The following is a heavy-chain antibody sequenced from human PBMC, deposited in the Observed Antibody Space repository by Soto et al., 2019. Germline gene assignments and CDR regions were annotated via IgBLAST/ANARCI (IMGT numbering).Heavy chain of an antibody. CDR3: ARTDYTFSTLTYYFDY. D-gene: IGHD5-12*01. V-gene: IGHV1-2*02. Sequence: ASGKVSCKASGYTFTGYYVNWARQAPGQGLGWMGWINPDNGVPNYAQKFQGRATFSRDTSINTAYMELSRLTSDDTAMYYCARTDYTFSTLTYYFDYWGQGTPVPAS. J-gene: IGHJ4*02. CDR2: INPDNGVP. CDR1: GYTFTGYY.